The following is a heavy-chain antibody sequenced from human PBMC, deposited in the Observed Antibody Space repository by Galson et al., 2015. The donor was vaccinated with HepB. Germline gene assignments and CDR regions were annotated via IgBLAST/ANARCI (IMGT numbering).Heavy chain of an antibody. Sequence: PALVKPTQTLTLTCTFSGFSLSTSGVGVGWIRQPPGKALEWLALIYWDDDKRYSPSLKSRLTITKDTSKNQVVLTMTNMDPVDTATYCCAHGTLDQGRQAFDIWGQGTMVTVSS. D-gene: IGHD1-1*01. CDR2: IYWDDDK. J-gene: IGHJ3*02. V-gene: IGHV2-5*02. CDR3: AHGTLDQGRQAFDI. CDR1: GFSLSTSGVG.